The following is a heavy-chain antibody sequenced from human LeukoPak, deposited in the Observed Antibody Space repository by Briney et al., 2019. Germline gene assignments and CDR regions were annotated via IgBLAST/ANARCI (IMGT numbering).Heavy chain of an antibody. CDR2: ISRSSSYK. V-gene: IGHV3-21*01. Sequence: GSLRLSCAASGFTFSTYSMNWVRQAPGKGLECVSSISRSSSYKSYADSVKGRFTISRDNAKNSLYLQMSTLRPEDTAVYYCARGAPYCSSASCYRYFDYWGQGALVTVSS. J-gene: IGHJ4*02. CDR1: GFTFSTYS. CDR3: ARGAPYCSSASCYRYFDY. D-gene: IGHD2-2*02.